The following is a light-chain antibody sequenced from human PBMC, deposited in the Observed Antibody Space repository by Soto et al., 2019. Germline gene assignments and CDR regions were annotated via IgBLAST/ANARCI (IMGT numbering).Light chain of an antibody. CDR2: EVT. CDR1: SSDVGGYNY. CDR3: SSYTTRSTGV. Sequence: QSALTQPASVSGSPGQSITISCTGTSSDVGGYNYVSWYQQHPGKAPKLMIYEVTNRPSGVSNRFSGSKSGNTASLTISGLQAEDEGDYYCSSYTTRSTGVFGGGTKVTVL. J-gene: IGLJ3*02. V-gene: IGLV2-14*01.